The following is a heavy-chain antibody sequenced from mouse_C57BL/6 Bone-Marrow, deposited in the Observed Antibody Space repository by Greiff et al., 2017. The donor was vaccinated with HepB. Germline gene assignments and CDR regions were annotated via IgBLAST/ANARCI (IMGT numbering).Heavy chain of an antibody. CDR3: ARDYYGSSWFAY. D-gene: IGHD1-1*01. CDR2: IWTGGGT. Sequence: QVQLQQSGPGLVAPSQSLSITCTVSGFSLTSYAISWVRQPPGKGLEWLGVIWTGGGTNYNSALKSRLGISKDNSKSQVFLKMNSLQTDDTARYYCARDYYGSSWFAYWGQGTLVTVSA. J-gene: IGHJ3*01. V-gene: IGHV2-9-1*01. CDR1: GFSLTSYA.